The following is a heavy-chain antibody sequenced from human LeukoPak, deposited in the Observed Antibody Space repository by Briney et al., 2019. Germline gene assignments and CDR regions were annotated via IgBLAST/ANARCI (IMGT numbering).Heavy chain of an antibody. J-gene: IGHJ4*02. D-gene: IGHD6-19*01. CDR1: GGSISSGGYY. V-gene: IGHV4-61*08. Sequence: SETLSLTCTVSGGSISSGGYYWSWIRQPPGKGLEWIGYIYYSGSTNYNPSLKSRVTISVDTSKNQFSLKLSSVTAADTAVYYCARDRGSGHDYWGQGTLVTVSS. CDR2: IYYSGST. CDR3: ARDRGSGHDY.